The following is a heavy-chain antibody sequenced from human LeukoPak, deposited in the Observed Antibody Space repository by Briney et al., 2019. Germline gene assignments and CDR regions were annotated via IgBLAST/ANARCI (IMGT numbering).Heavy chain of an antibody. J-gene: IGHJ4*02. CDR2: ITDDATT. CDR3: VRDRVGPDY. V-gene: IGHV3-74*03. Sequence: GGSLRLSCAASGFTFSSAWMHWVRQAPGTGLVWVSRITDDATTTYADSVKGRFTISRDNAKNILYLQMNSLRAEDTAVYYCVRDRVGPDYWGQGTLVAVSS. CDR1: GFTFSSAW. D-gene: IGHD1-26*01.